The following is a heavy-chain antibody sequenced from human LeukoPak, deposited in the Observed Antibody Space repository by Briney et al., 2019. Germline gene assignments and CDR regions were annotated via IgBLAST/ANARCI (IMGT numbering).Heavy chain of an antibody. J-gene: IGHJ3*02. Sequence: PGGSLRLSCAGSGFTFSSYEMNWVRQAPGKGLEWVAYIRSRDNRIYYADSVKGRFTISRDNSKNSLYLQMNSLRAEDTAVYYCVREARTTGMHGFDIWGQGTMVTVSS. D-gene: IGHD1-1*01. CDR2: IRSRDNRI. CDR1: GFTFSSYE. V-gene: IGHV3-48*03. CDR3: VREARTTGMHGFDI.